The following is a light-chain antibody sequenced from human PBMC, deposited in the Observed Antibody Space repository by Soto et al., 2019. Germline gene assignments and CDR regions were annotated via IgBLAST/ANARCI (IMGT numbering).Light chain of an antibody. CDR3: QQYGSSPPIT. J-gene: IGKJ5*01. Sequence: IVLKQSPGTLSLSQGERATLSCRASQMINSGYVAFYQHKPGQAPILLVFGAYNRATGIPDRFSGSGSGADFTLSIDRLVPEDFAVYYCQQYGSSPPITFGQGTLLEIK. CDR2: GAY. V-gene: IGKV3-20*01. CDR1: QMINSGY.